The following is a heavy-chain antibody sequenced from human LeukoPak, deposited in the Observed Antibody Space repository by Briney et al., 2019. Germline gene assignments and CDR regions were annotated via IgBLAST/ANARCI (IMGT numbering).Heavy chain of an antibody. V-gene: IGHV1-2*02. Sequence: ASVKVSCKASGYTFINYGITWVRQAPGQGLEWMGWINPNSGGTNYAQKFQGRVTMTRDTSISTAYMELSRLRSDDTAVYYCARGFSYSSSWYPYWGQGTLVTVSS. CDR2: INPNSGGT. CDR3: ARGFSYSSSWYPY. CDR1: GYTFINYG. J-gene: IGHJ4*02. D-gene: IGHD6-13*01.